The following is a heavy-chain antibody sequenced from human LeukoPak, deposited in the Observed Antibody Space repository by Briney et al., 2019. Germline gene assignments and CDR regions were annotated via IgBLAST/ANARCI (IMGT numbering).Heavy chain of an antibody. CDR3: ARDYDYVWGSYRFWSYYYYMDV. V-gene: IGHV1-18*01. CDR2: ISAYNGNT. J-gene: IGHJ6*03. D-gene: IGHD3-16*02. Sequence: GASVKVSCKASGYTFTSYGISWVRQAPGQGLEWMGWISAYNGNTNYAQKLQGRVTMTTDTSTSTAYMELRSLRSDDTAVYYCARDYDYVWGSYRFWSYYYYMDVWGKGTTVTVSS. CDR1: GYTFTSYG.